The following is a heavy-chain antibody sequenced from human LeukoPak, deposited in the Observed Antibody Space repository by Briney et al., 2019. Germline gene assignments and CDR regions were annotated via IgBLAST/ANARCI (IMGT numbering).Heavy chain of an antibody. CDR3: AILEYSSSFDY. J-gene: IGHJ4*02. Sequence: GASVKVSCKASGGTFSSYAISWVRQAPGQGLEWMGRIIPILGIANYAQKFQGRVTITADKSTSTAYMELSSLRSEDTAVYYCAILEYSSSFDYWGQGTLVTVSS. D-gene: IGHD6-6*01. CDR1: GGTFSSYA. CDR2: IIPILGIA. V-gene: IGHV1-69*04.